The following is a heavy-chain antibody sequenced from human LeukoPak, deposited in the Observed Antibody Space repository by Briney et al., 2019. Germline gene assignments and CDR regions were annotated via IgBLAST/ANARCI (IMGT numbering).Heavy chain of an antibody. CDR3: ASSVMGATSPSNLDS. CDR2: MYYSGTT. V-gene: IGHV4-59*01. D-gene: IGHD1-26*01. J-gene: IGHJ4*02. Sequence: SETLSPTCTVSGGSISSYYWSWIRQPPGKRPEWLGYMYYSGTTNYNPSLKSRLTISTDVSKNQFSLRLNSVTTADTAVYYCASSVMGATSPSNLDSWGQGILVTVSS. CDR1: GGSISSYY.